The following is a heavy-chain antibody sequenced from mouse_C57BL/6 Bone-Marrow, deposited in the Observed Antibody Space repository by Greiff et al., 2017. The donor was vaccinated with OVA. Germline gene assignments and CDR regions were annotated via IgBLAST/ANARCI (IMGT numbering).Heavy chain of an antibody. V-gene: IGHV1-52*01. J-gene: IGHJ3*01. D-gene: IGHD2-4*01. CDR2: IDPSDSET. Sequence: QVQLQQPGAELVRPGSSVKLSCKASGYTFTSYWMHWVQQRPIQGLEWIGNIDPSDSETHYNQKFKDKATLTVDKYSSIAYMQLSRLTSEDAAVYCGARAGLRREFAYWGQGTLVTVSA. CDR1: GYTFTSYW. CDR3: ARAGLRREFAY.